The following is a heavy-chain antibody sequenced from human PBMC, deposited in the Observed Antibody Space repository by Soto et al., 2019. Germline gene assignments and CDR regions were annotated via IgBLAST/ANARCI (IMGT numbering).Heavy chain of an antibody. Sequence: SETLSLTCTVSGGSISSSSYYWGWIRQPPGKGLEWIGSIYYSGSTYYNPSLKSRVTISVDTSKNQFSLKLSSVTAADTAVYYCARRTYSSSSDYWGQGTLVTVSS. V-gene: IGHV4-39*01. CDR2: IYYSGST. CDR1: GGSISSSSYY. D-gene: IGHD6-6*01. J-gene: IGHJ4*02. CDR3: ARRTYSSSSDY.